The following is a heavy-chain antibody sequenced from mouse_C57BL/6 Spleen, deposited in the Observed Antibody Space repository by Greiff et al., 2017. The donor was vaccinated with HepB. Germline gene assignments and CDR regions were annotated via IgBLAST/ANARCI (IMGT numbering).Heavy chain of an antibody. D-gene: IGHD2-4*01. CDR3: ARFDYDMYYFDY. J-gene: IGHJ2*01. CDR2: INPNNGGT. CDR1: GYTFTDYN. Sequence: EVKLQESGPELVKPGASVKIPCKASGYTFTDYNMDWVKQSHGKSLEWIGDINPNNGGTIYNQKFKGKATLTVDKSSSTAYMDLRSLTSDDTAVYYCARFDYDMYYFDYWGQGTTLTVSS. V-gene: IGHV1-18*01.